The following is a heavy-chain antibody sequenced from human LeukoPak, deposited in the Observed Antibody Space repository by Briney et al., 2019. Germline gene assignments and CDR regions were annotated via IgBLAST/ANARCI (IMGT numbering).Heavy chain of an antibody. V-gene: IGHV1-69*04. Sequence: SVKVSCKASGGTFSSYAISWVRQAPGQGLEWMGRIIPILGIANYAQKFQGRVTITADKSTSTAYMELSSLRSEDTAVYYCAREKRDIVVVVAATRSDWFDPWGQGTLVTVSS. J-gene: IGHJ5*02. CDR1: GGTFSSYA. D-gene: IGHD2-15*01. CDR2: IIPILGIA. CDR3: AREKRDIVVVVAATRSDWFDP.